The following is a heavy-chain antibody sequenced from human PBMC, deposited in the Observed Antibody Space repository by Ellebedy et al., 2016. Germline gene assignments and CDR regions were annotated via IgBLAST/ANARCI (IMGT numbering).Heavy chain of an antibody. CDR3: ARAPLGRDGYNSFDY. J-gene: IGHJ4*02. CDR1: GYTYTNYG. D-gene: IGHD5-24*01. Sequence: ASVKVSCKASGYTYTNYGISWVRQAPGQGLELMGWISTNNGNTKYAQEFQGRVTMTTDPSTSTAYMELRSLRSDDTAVYYCARAPLGRDGYNSFDYWGQGTLVTVSS. CDR2: ISTNNGNT. V-gene: IGHV1-18*04.